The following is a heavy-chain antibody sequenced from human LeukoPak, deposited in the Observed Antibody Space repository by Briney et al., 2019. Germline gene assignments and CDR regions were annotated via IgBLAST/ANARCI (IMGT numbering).Heavy chain of an antibody. J-gene: IGHJ4*02. CDR2: INPSGGST. V-gene: IGHV1-46*01. CDR1: GYTFTSYY. D-gene: IGHD3-3*01. Sequence: ASVKVSCKASGYTFTSYYMHCVRQAPGQGLEWMGIINPSGGSTSYAQKFQGRVTMTRDTSTSTVYMELSSLRSEDTAVYYCAREGEYDFWSGYPIDYWGQGTLVTVSS. CDR3: AREGEYDFWSGYPIDY.